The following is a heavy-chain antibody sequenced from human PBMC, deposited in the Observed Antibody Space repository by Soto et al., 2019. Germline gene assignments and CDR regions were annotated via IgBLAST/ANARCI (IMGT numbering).Heavy chain of an antibody. J-gene: IGHJ3*02. V-gene: IGHV1-8*01. Sequence: QVQLVQSGAEVKRSGASVRISCKASGYTFNRHDINWVRQATGQGPEWIGWMNPNSGNTGYAQKFECRGIMTRDSSITTAYMDLSSVTSEDTAIYYCAREGLYGSIQDNTFDIWGQGTMVSVSS. CDR1: GYTFNRHD. CDR2: MNPNSGNT. CDR3: AREGLYGSIQDNTFDI. D-gene: IGHD6-19*01.